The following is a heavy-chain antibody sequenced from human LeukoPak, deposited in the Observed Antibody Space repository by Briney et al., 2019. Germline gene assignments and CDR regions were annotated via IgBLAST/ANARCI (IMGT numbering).Heavy chain of an antibody. D-gene: IGHD3-16*01. Sequence: GASVKVSCKASGYTFTSYDINCGRQATGQGLEWMGWMNPNSGNTGYAQKFQGRVTMTRNTSISTAYMELSSLRSEDTAVYYCARRRGRAPFLFDYWGQGTLVTVSS. J-gene: IGHJ4*02. CDR1: GYTFTSYD. CDR3: ARRRGRAPFLFDY. V-gene: IGHV1-8*01. CDR2: MNPNSGNT.